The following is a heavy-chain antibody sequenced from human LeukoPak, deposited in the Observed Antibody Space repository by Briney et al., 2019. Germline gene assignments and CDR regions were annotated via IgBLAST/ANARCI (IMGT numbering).Heavy chain of an antibody. CDR1: GGSFSGYY. CDR2: INHSGST. CDR3: ASRLRDGYNFDY. Sequence: PSETLSLTCAVYGGSFSGYYWSWIRQPPGKGLEWIGEINHSGSTNYNPSLKSRVTISVDTSKNQFSLKLSSVTAADTAVYYCASRLRDGYNFDYWGQGTLVTVSS. J-gene: IGHJ4*02. V-gene: IGHV4-34*01. D-gene: IGHD5-24*01.